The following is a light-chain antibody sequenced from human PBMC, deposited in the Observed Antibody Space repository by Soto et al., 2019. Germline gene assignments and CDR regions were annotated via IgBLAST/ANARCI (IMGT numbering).Light chain of an antibody. CDR1: SSDVGGYNY. Sequence: QSALTQPASVSGSPGQSITISCTGTSSDVGGYNYVCWYQQHPGKAPKLMIYDVSNRPSGVSNRFSGSKSGNTASLTISGLQAEVELEYSCSSYTSSSTLHVFGTGTKV. J-gene: IGLJ1*01. CDR3: SSYTSSSTLHV. CDR2: DVS. V-gene: IGLV2-14*01.